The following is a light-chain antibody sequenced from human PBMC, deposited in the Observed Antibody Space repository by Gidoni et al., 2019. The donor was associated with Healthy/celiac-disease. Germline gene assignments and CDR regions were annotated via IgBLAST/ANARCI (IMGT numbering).Light chain of an antibody. CDR1: QGISSY. CDR2: AAS. V-gene: IGKV1-8*01. Sequence: AIRITQSPSSFSASTGDRVTITCRASQGISSYLAWYQQKPGKAPKLLICAASTLQSGVPSRFSGSGSGTDFTLTISCLQSEDFATYYCQQYYSYPTFGQGTKVEIK. CDR3: QQYYSYPT. J-gene: IGKJ1*01.